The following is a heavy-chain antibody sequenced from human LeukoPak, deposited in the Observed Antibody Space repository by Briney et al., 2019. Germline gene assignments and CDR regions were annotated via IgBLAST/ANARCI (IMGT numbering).Heavy chain of an antibody. CDR2: IYYSGST. Sequence: PSQTLSLTCTVSGGSISSGGYYWSWIRQHPGKGLEWIGYIYYSGSTYYNPFLKSRVAISVDKSENHISLKLTSVTAADTAVYYCAREGGPYRPLDYSGQGTLVTVAS. J-gene: IGHJ4*02. CDR3: AREGGPYRPLDY. CDR1: GGSISSGGYY. V-gene: IGHV4-31*03.